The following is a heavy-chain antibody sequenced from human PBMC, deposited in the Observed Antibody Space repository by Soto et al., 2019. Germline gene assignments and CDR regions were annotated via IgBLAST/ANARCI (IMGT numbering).Heavy chain of an antibody. Sequence: ASLKVSCKVSGYTLTELSMHWVRQAPGKGLEWMGGFDPEDGETIYAQKFQGRVTMTEDTSTDTAYMELSSLRSEDTAVYYCATSDRASSSWYYFDYWGQGTLVTVS. V-gene: IGHV1-24*01. CDR3: ATSDRASSSWYYFDY. CDR1: GYTLTELS. J-gene: IGHJ4*02. D-gene: IGHD6-13*01. CDR2: FDPEDGET.